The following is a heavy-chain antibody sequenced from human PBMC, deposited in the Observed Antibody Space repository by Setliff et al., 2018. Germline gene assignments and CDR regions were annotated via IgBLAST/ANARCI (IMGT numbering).Heavy chain of an antibody. V-gene: IGHV1-18*01. J-gene: IGHJ5*02. CDR3: ARAPLMVVVPPDAHRFDP. Sequence: GASVKVSCKASGYSFINYGITWVRQAPGQGLEWMGWISPYKSDTSYAQKFQGRVSMTTDTSTSTAYMELRDLRSDDTALYYCARAPLMVVVPPDAHRFDPWGQGTQVTVSS. CDR2: ISPYKSDT. CDR1: GYSFINYG. D-gene: IGHD2-2*01.